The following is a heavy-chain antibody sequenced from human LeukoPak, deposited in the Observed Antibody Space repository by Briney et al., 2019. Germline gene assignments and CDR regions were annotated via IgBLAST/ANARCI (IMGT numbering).Heavy chain of an antibody. CDR1: GFSFSSYG. D-gene: IGHD3-10*01. Sequence: PGGSLRLSCAASGFSFSSYGMHWVRQAPGKGLEWMTSISYDGSNKYYADSVKGRFTISRDNSKNTLYVEMNSLRAEDTAVYYCAREESMVRGVSWFDPWGQGTLVTVSS. CDR2: ISYDGSNK. CDR3: AREESMVRGVSWFDP. V-gene: IGHV3-30*03. J-gene: IGHJ5*02.